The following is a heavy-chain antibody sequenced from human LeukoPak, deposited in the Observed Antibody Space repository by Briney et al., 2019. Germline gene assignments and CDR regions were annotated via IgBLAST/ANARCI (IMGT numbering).Heavy chain of an antibody. V-gene: IGHV3-30*02. CDR3: AKGGHGSAWPNWFDP. CDR2: IRYDATTE. D-gene: IGHD6-19*01. Sequence: GGSLRLPCAASGFSFRVYDMHWVRLAPGKGLEWVAFIRYDATTEYYADSVKGRFTISRDNSWNTLYLQMNSLRPEDTAVYHCAKGGHGSAWPNWFDPWGQGTLVTVSS. CDR1: GFSFRVYD. J-gene: IGHJ5*02.